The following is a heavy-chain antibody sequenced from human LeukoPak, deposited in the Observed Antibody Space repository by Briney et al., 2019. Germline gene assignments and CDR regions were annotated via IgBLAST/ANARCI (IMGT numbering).Heavy chain of an antibody. D-gene: IGHD6-19*01. V-gene: IGHV7-4-1*02. CDR1: GGTFSSYA. CDR2: INTNTGNP. J-gene: IGHJ4*02. Sequence: SVKVSCKASGGTFSSYAISWVRQAPGQGLEWMGWINTNTGNPTYAQGFTGRFVFSLDTSVSTAYLQISSLKAEDTAVYYCAREVAVAGTGTSQEVYWGQGTLVTVSS. CDR3: AREVAVAGTGTSQEVY.